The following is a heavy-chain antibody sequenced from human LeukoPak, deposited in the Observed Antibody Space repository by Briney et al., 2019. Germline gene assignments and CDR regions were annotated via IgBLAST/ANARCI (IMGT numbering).Heavy chain of an antibody. J-gene: IGHJ3*02. D-gene: IGHD5-18*01. CDR2: ISSSGSTI. Sequence: PGGSLRLSCAASGFTLSSYEMKWVPQAPGKGLEWVSYISSSGSTIYYADSVKGRFTISRDNAKNSLYLQMNSLRAEDTAVYYCARDYSSVAFDIWGQGTMVTVSS. V-gene: IGHV3-48*03. CDR3: ARDYSSVAFDI. CDR1: GFTLSSYE.